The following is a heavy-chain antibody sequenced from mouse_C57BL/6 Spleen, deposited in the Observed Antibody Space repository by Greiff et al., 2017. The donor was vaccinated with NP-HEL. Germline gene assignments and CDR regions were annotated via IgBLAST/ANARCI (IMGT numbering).Heavy chain of an antibody. D-gene: IGHD2-1*01. CDR3: ARGGNYRAWFAY. CDR1: GYTFTSYW. CDR2: IDPSDSYP. V-gene: IGHV1-59*01. Sequence: QVQLQQPGAELVRPGTSVKLSCKASGYTFTSYWMHWVKQRPGQGLEWIGVIDPSDSYPNYNQMFKGKATLNVDTSSSTAYMQHSSLTSEDSAVYYCARGGNYRAWFAYWGQGTLVTVSA. J-gene: IGHJ3*01.